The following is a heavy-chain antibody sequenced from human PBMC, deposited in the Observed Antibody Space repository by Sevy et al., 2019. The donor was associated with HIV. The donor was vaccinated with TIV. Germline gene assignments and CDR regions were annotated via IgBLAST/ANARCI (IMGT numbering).Heavy chain of an antibody. Sequence: GGSLRLSCAASGFTFSSYSMNWVRQAPGKGLEWVSYISSSSSTIYYADSVKGRFTISRDNAKNSLYLQMNSLRDEDTAVYYCESDPGVMTDDAFDIWGQGTMVTVSS. D-gene: IGHD3-16*01. CDR3: ESDPGVMTDDAFDI. J-gene: IGHJ3*02. CDR1: GFTFSSYS. CDR2: ISSSSSTI. V-gene: IGHV3-48*02.